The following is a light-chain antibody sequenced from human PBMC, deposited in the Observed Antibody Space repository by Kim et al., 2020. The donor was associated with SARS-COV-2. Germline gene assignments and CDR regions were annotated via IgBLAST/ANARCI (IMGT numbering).Light chain of an antibody. V-gene: IGKV3-20*01. J-gene: IGKJ4*01. CDR1: QSVSSSY. Sequence: LPPGERATLSCRASQSVSSSYLAWYQQKPGQAPRLLIYGASSRATGIPDRFSGSGSGTDFTLTISRLEPEDFAVYYCQQYGSSPRFGGGTKVDIK. CDR3: QQYGSSPR. CDR2: GAS.